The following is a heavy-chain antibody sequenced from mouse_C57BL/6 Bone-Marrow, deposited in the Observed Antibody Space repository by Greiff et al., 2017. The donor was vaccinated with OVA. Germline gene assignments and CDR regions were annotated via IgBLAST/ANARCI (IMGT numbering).Heavy chain of an antibody. V-gene: IGHV1-72*01. CDR3: ASTTVVAPYYAMDY. CDR2: IDPNSGGT. D-gene: IGHD1-1*01. J-gene: IGHJ4*01. Sequence: VQLQQPGAELVKPGASVKLSCKASGYTFTSYWMHWVKQRPGRGLEWIGRIDPNSGGTKYNEKFKSKATLTVDKPSSPAYMQLSSLTSADSAVYYCASTTVVAPYYAMDYWGQGTSVTVSS. CDR1: GYTFTSYW.